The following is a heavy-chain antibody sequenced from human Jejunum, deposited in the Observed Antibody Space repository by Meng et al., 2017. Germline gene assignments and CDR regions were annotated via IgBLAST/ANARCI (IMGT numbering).Heavy chain of an antibody. CDR1: GDPISSGGHY. V-gene: IGHV4-31*03. D-gene: IGHD2-2*01. Sequence: QVQLQESGPGLVTPSQTLSLTCTVSGDPISSGGHYWSWIRQHPGKGLEWIGYIYYTGSAYYNPSLESRVTLSVDTSNNQFSLRLNSVTAADTAVYYCAREGQLMLGLVDYWGQGTLVTVSS. J-gene: IGHJ4*02. CDR2: IYYTGSA. CDR3: AREGQLMLGLVDY.